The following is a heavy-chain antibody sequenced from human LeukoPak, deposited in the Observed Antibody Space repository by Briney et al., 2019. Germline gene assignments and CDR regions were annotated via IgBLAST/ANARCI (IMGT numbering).Heavy chain of an antibody. CDR3: AKDGHYDSSGFTLQY. CDR1: GFTFSSYA. D-gene: IGHD3-22*01. CDR2: ISGSGGST. Sequence: GGSLRLSCAASGFTFSSYAMSWVRQAPGKGLEWVSAISGSGGSTYYADSVKGRFTISRDNSKNTLYLQMNSLRAEDTAVYYCAKDGHYDSSGFTLQYWGQGTLVTVSS. V-gene: IGHV3-23*01. J-gene: IGHJ1*01.